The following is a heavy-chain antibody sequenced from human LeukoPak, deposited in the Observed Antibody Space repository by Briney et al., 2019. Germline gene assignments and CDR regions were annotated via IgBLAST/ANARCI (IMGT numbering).Heavy chain of an antibody. CDR3: ARRKLWSGYPFDP. D-gene: IGHD3-3*01. Sequence: SETLSLTCAVYGGSFSGYYWSWIRQPPGKGRDGIGEINHSGSNNYSPSLKSRVTISVDTSKNQFSLKLSSVTAADTAVYYCARRKLWSGYPFDPWGQGTLVTVSS. CDR2: INHSGSN. V-gene: IGHV4-34*01. J-gene: IGHJ5*02. CDR1: GGSFSGYY.